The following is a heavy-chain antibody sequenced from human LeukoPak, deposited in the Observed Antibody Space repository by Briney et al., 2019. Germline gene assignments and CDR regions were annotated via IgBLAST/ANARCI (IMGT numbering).Heavy chain of an antibody. Sequence: GGSLRLSCAASGFTFSSYSMNWVRQAPGKGLEWVSSISSSSSYIYYPDSVKGRFTISRDNAKNSLYLQMNSLRAEDTAVYYCARDLRLAFCSGGSCGYYGMDVWGQGTTVTVSS. J-gene: IGHJ6*02. D-gene: IGHD2-15*01. V-gene: IGHV3-21*01. CDR1: GFTFSSYS. CDR2: ISSSSSYI. CDR3: ARDLRLAFCSGGSCGYYGMDV.